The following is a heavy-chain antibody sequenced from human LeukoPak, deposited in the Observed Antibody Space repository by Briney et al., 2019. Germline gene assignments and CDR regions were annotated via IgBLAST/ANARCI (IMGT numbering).Heavy chain of an antibody. J-gene: IGHJ6*02. CDR3: ARTSGIAVAGTPGYCYYGMDV. CDR1: GYTFTSYG. CDR2: ISAYNGNT. D-gene: IGHD6-19*01. Sequence: ASVKVSCKASGYTFTSYGISWVRQAPGQGLEWMGWISAYNGNTNYAQKLQGRVTMTTDTSTSTAYMELRSLRSDDTAVYYCARTSGIAVAGTPGYCYYGMDVWGQGTTVTVSS. V-gene: IGHV1-18*01.